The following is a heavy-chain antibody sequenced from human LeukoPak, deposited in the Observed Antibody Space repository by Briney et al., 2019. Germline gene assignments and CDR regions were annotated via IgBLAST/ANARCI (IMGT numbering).Heavy chain of an antibody. Sequence: SETLSLTCTVSGASISSGTYYWSSIRQHPGRGLESIGNNYYNRSIYYSPSLKSRVTISVDTSKNQFSLKISSVTAADTAVYYCARDLLDTAMVHYRYFDLWGRGTLVTVSS. CDR3: ARDLLDTAMVHYRYFDL. D-gene: IGHD5-18*01. CDR1: GASISSGTYY. V-gene: IGHV4-31*03. CDR2: NYYNRSI. J-gene: IGHJ2*01.